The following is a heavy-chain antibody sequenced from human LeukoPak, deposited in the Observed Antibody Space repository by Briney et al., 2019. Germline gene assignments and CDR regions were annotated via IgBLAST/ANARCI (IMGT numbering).Heavy chain of an antibody. CDR1: GFTFSSYA. CDR3: ARGFYPYYFDY. J-gene: IGHJ4*02. CDR2: ISYDGSNK. D-gene: IGHD2/OR15-2a*01. Sequence: GGSLRLSCAASGFTFSSYAMHWVRQAPGKGLEWVAVISYDGSNKYYADSVKGRFTISRDNSKNTLYLQMNSLRAEDTAVYYCARGFYPYYFDYWGQGTLVTVSS. V-gene: IGHV3-30-3*01.